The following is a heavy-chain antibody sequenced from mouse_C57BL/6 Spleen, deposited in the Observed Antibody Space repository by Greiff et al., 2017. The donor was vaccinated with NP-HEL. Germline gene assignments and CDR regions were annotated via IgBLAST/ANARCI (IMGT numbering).Heavy chain of an antibody. CDR1: GFTFSDYY. V-gene: IGHV5-16*01. CDR3: ARAGTGTYFDY. D-gene: IGHD4-1*01. CDR2: INYDGSST. Sequence: EVQLVESEGGLVQPGSSMKLSCTASGFTFSDYYMAWVRQVPEKGLEWVANINYDGSSTYYLDSLKSRFIISRDNAKNILYLQMSSLKSEDTATYYCARAGTGTYFDYWGQGTTLTVSS. J-gene: IGHJ2*01.